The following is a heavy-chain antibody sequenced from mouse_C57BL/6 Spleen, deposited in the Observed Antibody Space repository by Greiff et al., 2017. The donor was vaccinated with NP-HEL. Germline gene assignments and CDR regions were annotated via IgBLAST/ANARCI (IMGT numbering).Heavy chain of an antibody. CDR3: ASGGPYYAMDY. V-gene: IGHV1-52*01. Sequence: VQLQQPGAELVKPGASVKVSCKASGYTFTSYWMHWVKQRPIQGLEWIGNIDPSDSETHYNQKFKDKATLTVDKSASTAYMQLSSLTSEDSAVYYWASGGPYYAMDYWGQGTSVTVSS. CDR2: IDPSDSET. J-gene: IGHJ4*01. CDR1: GYTFTSYW.